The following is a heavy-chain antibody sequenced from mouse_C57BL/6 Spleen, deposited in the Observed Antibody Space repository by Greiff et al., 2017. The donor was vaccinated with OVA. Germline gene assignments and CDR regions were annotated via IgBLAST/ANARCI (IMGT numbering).Heavy chain of an antibody. V-gene: IGHV14-4*01. CDR2: IDPENGDT. D-gene: IGHD1-1*01. CDR3: TALGVVATDYFDD. J-gene: IGHJ2*01. CDR1: GFNIKDDY. Sequence: VHVKQSGAELVRPGASVKLSCTASGFNIKDDYMHWVKQRPEQGLEWIGWIDPENGDTEYASKFQGKATITADTSSNTAYLQLSSLTSEDTAVYYCTALGVVATDYFDDWGQGTTLTVSS.